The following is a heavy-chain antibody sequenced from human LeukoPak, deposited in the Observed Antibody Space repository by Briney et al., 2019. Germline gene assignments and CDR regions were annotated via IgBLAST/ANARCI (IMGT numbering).Heavy chain of an antibody. CDR1: GFTFSSYA. CDR2: IKQAASET. Sequence: GGSLRLSCAASGFTFSSYAMSWVRQAPGKGLEWVAIIKQAASETYYVGSVKGRFTISRDNAKNSLYLQMSSLRADDTAVYYCARYYCGTSTTCYTFDFWGQGTLVTVSS. CDR3: ARYYCGTSTTCYTFDF. J-gene: IGHJ4*02. D-gene: IGHD2-2*01. V-gene: IGHV3-7*01.